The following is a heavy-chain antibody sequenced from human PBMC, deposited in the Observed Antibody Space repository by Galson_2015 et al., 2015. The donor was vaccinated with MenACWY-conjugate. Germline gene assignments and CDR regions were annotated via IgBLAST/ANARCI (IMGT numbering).Heavy chain of an antibody. CDR1: GFTFSSYW. Sequence: SLRLSCAASGFTFSSYWMHWVRQAPGKGLVWVSRINRDGSSTGYADSGKGRFTISRDNTKNTLYLQMNSLRAEDTAVYYCARDLGGSGWSNVDYWGQGTLVTVSS. CDR3: ARDLGGSGWSNVDY. CDR2: INRDGSST. V-gene: IGHV3-74*01. D-gene: IGHD6-19*01. J-gene: IGHJ4*02.